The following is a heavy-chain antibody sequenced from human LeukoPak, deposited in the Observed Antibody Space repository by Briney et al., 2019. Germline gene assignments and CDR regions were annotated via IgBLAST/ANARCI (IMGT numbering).Heavy chain of an antibody. CDR1: GGTFISYA. D-gene: IGHD5-18*01. CDR3: ARAGYSYGIDAFDI. J-gene: IGHJ3*02. V-gene: IGHV1-69*04. CDR2: IIPILGIA. Sequence: GASVKVSCKASGGTFISYAISWVRQAPGQGLEWMGRIIPILGIANYAQKFQGRVTITADKSTSTAYMELSSLRSEDTAVYYCARAGYSYGIDAFDIWGQGALVTVSS.